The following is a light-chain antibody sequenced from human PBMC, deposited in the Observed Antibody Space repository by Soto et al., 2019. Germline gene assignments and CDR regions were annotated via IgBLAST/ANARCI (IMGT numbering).Light chain of an antibody. V-gene: IGKV1-5*03. CDR3: QHHDSYSPSWP. CDR1: QNINEY. Sequence: DIQMTQSPSTLSASVEDRVTITCRASQNINEYLAWYQQKPGKAPKLLIYMASSLESEVPSRFSGSGSGTEFTLTISSLQPDDSATYYCQHHDSYSPSWPFGQGTKVDIK. CDR2: MAS. J-gene: IGKJ1*01.